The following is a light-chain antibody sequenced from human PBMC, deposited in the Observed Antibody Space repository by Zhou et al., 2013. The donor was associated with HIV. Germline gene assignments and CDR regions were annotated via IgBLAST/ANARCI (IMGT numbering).Light chain of an antibody. CDR1: QSVSSF. CDR2: DAY. Sequence: EIVLTQSPATLSLSPGERATLSCRASQSVSSFLVWYQQTPGQAPRLLIYDAYSRATGIPDRFSGSGSGTDFTLTISRLEPEDFAVYYCQQYGSSPPITFGQGTRLEIK. V-gene: IGKV3-20*01. J-gene: IGKJ5*01. CDR3: QQYGSSPPIT.